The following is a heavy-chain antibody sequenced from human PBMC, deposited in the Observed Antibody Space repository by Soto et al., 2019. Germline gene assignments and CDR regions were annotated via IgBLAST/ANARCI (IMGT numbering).Heavy chain of an antibody. D-gene: IGHD2-15*01. V-gene: IGHV4-61*01. CDR1: GVSVSSGSYY. J-gene: IGHJ6*02. CDR2: IYYSGST. Sequence: PSETLSLTCTVSGVSVSSGSYYWTWIRQPPGKGLEWIGYIYYSGSTNYNPSLKSRITISLDTSNNQFSLKLNSVTTADTAVYYCAREIIGGRNVVDVWGQGTTVTVSS. CDR3: AREIIGGRNVVDV.